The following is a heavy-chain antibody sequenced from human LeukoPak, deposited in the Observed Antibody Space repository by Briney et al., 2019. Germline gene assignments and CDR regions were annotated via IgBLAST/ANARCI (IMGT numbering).Heavy chain of an antibody. CDR3: ARDIVVVPAAINYYYGMDV. CDR2: ISSSSSSYI. CDR1: GFTFSSYS. Sequence: PGGSLRLSCAASGFTFSSYSMNWVRQAPGKGLEWVSSISSSSSSYIYYADSVKGRFTISRDNAKNSLYLQMNSLRAEDTAVYYCARDIVVVPAAINYYYGMDVWGKGTTVTVSS. J-gene: IGHJ6*04. V-gene: IGHV3-21*01. D-gene: IGHD2-2*01.